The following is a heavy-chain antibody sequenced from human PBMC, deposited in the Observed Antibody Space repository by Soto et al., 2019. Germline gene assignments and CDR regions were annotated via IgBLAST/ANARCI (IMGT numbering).Heavy chain of an antibody. J-gene: IGHJ4*02. CDR3: ARRYGGNFDF. CDR1: GGSISSYY. Sequence: SETLSLTCTFSGGSISSYYWSWIRQPPGKGLEWIGYIYYSGSTNYNPSLKSRVTISVDTSKNQFSLKLSSVTAADTAVYYCARRYGGNFDFWGQGTLVTVSS. CDR2: IYYSGST. V-gene: IGHV4-59*01. D-gene: IGHD1-26*01.